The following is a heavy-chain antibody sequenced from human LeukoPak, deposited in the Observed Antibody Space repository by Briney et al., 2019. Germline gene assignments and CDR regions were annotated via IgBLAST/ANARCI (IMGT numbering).Heavy chain of an antibody. CDR2: MNPNSGNT. V-gene: IGHV1-8*01. Sequence: ASVKVSCKDSGYTFTSYLINWVREATGQGLEWMGWMNPNSGNTGYAQKFQGRVTMTRNTSISTAYMELSSLRSEDTAVYYCERDMIGGGAFDIWGQGTMVTVSS. D-gene: IGHD3-22*01. J-gene: IGHJ3*02. CDR3: ERDMIGGGAFDI. CDR1: GYTFTSYL.